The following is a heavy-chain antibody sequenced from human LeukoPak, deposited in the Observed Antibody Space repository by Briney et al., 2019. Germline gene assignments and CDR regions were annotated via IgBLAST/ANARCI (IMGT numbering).Heavy chain of an antibody. J-gene: IGHJ4*02. CDR1: GFTFSSYG. CDR3: ARDGSGSSYIDY. Sequence: QPGRSLRLSCAASGFTFSSYGMHWVRQAPGKGLEWVAVIWYDGSNKYYADSVKGRFTTSRDNSKNTLYLQMNSLRAEDTAVYYCARDGSGSSYIDYWGQGTLVTVSS. D-gene: IGHD3-10*01. CDR2: IWYDGSNK. V-gene: IGHV3-33*01.